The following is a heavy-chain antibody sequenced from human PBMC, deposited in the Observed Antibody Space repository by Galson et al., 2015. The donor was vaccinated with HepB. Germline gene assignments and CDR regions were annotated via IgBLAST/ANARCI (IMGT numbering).Heavy chain of an antibody. J-gene: IGHJ4*02. CDR1: GYTFTGYY. Sequence: SVKVSCKASGYTFTGYYMHWVRQAPGQGLEWMGRINPNSGGTNYAQKFQGGVTMTRDTSISTAYMELSRLRSDDTAVYYCAREEVYEYYFDYWGQGTLVTVSS. D-gene: IGHD2-8*01. CDR2: INPNSGGT. CDR3: AREEVYEYYFDY. V-gene: IGHV1-2*06.